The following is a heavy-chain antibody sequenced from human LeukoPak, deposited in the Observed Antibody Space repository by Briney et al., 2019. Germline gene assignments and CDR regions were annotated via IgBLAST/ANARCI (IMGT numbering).Heavy chain of an antibody. D-gene: IGHD2-15*01. CDR3: ARPYCSGGSCHDYFDY. Sequence: ASVKVSCKASGYTFTSYDINWVRQATGQGLEWMGWMNPNSGNTGYAQKFQGRVTMTRDTSISTAYMELGGLTSDDTAVYYCARPYCSGGSCHDYFDYWGQGTLVTVSS. CDR1: GYTFTSYD. J-gene: IGHJ4*02. V-gene: IGHV1-8*01. CDR2: MNPNSGNT.